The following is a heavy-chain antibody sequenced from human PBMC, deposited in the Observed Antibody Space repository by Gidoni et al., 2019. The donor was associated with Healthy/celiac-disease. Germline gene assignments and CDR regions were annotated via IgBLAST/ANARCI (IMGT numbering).Heavy chain of an antibody. CDR2: INHSGST. V-gene: IGHV4-34*01. CDR3: ARGRLVLITRSYYFDY. CDR1: GGSFSGYY. D-gene: IGHD3-22*01. J-gene: IGHJ4*02. Sequence: QVQLQQWGAGLLKPSETLSLTCAVYGGSFSGYYWSWIRQPPGKGLEWIGEINHSGSTNYTPSLKSRVTISVDTSKNQFSLKLSSVTAADTAVYYCARGRLVLITRSYYFDYWGQGTLVTVSS.